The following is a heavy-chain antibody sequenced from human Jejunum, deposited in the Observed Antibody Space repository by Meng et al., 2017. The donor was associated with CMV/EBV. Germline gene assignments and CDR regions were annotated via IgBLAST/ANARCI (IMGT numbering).Heavy chain of an antibody. CDR3: ARTGCSSSSCYDY. Sequence: QFHLVQSGAEVKKPGASVKVSCKASGYSFTTYAMHWVRQAPGQRLEGMGWINAGNGNTKYSEKFQSRVTITRDTAASTAYMELSSLRSEDTAVYYCARTGCSSSSCYDYWGQGTLVTVSS. D-gene: IGHD2-2*01. CDR1: GYSFTTYA. CDR2: INAGNGNT. J-gene: IGHJ4*02. V-gene: IGHV1-3*01.